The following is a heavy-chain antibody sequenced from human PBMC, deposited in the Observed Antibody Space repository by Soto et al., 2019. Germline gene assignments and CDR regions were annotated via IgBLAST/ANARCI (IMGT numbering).Heavy chain of an antibody. D-gene: IGHD6-13*01. J-gene: IGHJ5*02. Sequence: QVQLVQSGAEVKKPGSSVKVSCKASGGTFSSYAISWVRQAPGQGLEWMGGIIPIFGTANYAQRCQARVTITGAASTSTGSMELSSLRSEDTAVYYCARDQGGSSWREWFDPWGQGTMVTVSS. CDR3: ARDQGGSSWREWFDP. CDR1: GGTFSSYA. CDR2: IIPIFGTA. V-gene: IGHV1-69*01.